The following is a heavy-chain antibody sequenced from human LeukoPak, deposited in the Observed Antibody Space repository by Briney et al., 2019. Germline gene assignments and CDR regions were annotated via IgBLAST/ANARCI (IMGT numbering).Heavy chain of an antibody. CDR1: GYTFTGYY. CDR2: INPNSGGT. V-gene: IGHV1-2*02. D-gene: IGHD2-2*01. CDR3: ANLLYCSSTSCLGRDWFDP. Sequence: GASVKVSCKASGYTFTGYYMHWVRQAPGQGLEWMGWINPNSGGTNYAQKFQGRVTMTRDTSISTAYMELSRLRSDDTAVYYCANLLYCSSTSCLGRDWFDPWGQGTLVTVSS. J-gene: IGHJ5*02.